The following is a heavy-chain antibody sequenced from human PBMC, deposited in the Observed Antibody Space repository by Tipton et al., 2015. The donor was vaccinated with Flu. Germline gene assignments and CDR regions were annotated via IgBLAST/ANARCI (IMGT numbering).Heavy chain of an antibody. J-gene: IGHJ3*02. CDR2: INPGDGDP. Sequence: QLVQSGAEVKKPGASVKVSCKASGFTFTSYYIHWVRQAPGQGLEWMGIINPGDGDPTYTQKFQGRLTMTRDTSTSTVYMELSSLRSEDAAMYYCARDRPAFDIWGQGTMVSASS. CDR3: ARDRPAFDI. CDR1: GFTFTSYY. V-gene: IGHV1-46*01.